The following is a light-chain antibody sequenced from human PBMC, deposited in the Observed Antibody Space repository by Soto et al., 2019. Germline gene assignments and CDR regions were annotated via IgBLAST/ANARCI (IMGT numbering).Light chain of an antibody. V-gene: IGKV3-15*01. Sequence: EILMTQSPATLSVSPGERATLSCRASQSVDSNLAWYQQKPGQAPRLLIYGASTRATGISARFSGGGSGTDFILTISRLEPEDFAVYYCQQFSSYPLTFGGGTKVDI. CDR3: QQFSSYPLT. CDR1: QSVDSN. J-gene: IGKJ4*01. CDR2: GAS.